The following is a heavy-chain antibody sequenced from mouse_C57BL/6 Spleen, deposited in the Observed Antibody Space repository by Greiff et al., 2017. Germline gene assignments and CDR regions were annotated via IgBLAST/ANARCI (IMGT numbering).Heavy chain of an antibody. V-gene: IGHV1-78*01. CDR1: GYTFTDHT. Sequence: VKLVESDAELVKPGASVKISCKVSGYTFTDHTIHWMKQRPEQGLEWIGYIYPRDGSTKYNEKFKGKATLTADKSSSTAYMQLNSLTSDDSAVYFCARSGYYGSSAMDYWGQGTSVTVSS. CDR2: IYPRDGST. D-gene: IGHD1-1*01. CDR3: ARSGYYGSSAMDY. J-gene: IGHJ4*01.